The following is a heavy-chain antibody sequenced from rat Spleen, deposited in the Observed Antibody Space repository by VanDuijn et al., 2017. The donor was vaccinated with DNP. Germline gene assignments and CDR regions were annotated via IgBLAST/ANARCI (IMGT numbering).Heavy chain of an antibody. J-gene: IGHJ2*01. Sequence: EVQLQESGPGLVKPSQSLSLTCSVTGYSITSNYGGRVRKFPGNKMEWIGHISYSGSTTYNPSLNGRISITRDTSKNHFFLQLNSVTTEDTATYYCARWTYYFDYWGQGVMVTVSS. CDR1: GYSITSNY. V-gene: IGHV3-1*01. CDR3: ARWTYYFDY. CDR2: ISYSGST.